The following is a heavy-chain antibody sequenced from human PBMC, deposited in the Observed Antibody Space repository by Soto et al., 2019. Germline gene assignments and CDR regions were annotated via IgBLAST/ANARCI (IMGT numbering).Heavy chain of an antibody. V-gene: IGHV4-38-2*02. CDR3: ARDHLVVVPDATRFDY. J-gene: IGHJ4*02. D-gene: IGHD2-2*01. Sequence: PSETLSLTCAVSGHSISSGYFWGWIRQPPGKGREWIGSIYHSGSTHYNPSLKSRVTMSVDTSKNQLSLKLSSVTAADTAVYYCARDHLVVVPDATRFDYWGQGTLVTVSS. CDR1: GHSISSGYF. CDR2: IYHSGST.